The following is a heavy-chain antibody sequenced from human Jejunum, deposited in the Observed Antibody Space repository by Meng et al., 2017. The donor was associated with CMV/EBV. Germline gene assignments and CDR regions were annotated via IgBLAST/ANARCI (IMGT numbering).Heavy chain of an antibody. CDR3: ARELCTTTSCSYDY. CDR1: GSISSGGYS. Sequence: GSISSGGYSWSWIRQHPGMGLEWIGYIHDTGSTHTNPSLTNRVTMSVDTSQNQFSLKLSSVIVADTAVYYCARELCTTTSCSYDYWGQGTLVTVSS. V-gene: IGHV4-31*02. D-gene: IGHD2-2*01. J-gene: IGHJ4*02. CDR2: IHDTGST.